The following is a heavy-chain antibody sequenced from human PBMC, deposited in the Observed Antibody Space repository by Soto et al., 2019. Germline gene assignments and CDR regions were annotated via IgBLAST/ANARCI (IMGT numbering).Heavy chain of an antibody. J-gene: IGHJ4*02. CDR1: GFTFSSYG. CDR2: ISYDGSNK. D-gene: IGHD6-19*01. Sequence: QVQLVESGGGVVQPGRSLRLSCAASGFTFSSYGMHWVRQAPGKGLEWVAVISYDGSNKYYADSMKGRFTISRDNSKNTLYLQMNSLRAEDTAVYYCAKGGSSGWYFGYWGQGTLVTVSS. V-gene: IGHV3-30*18. CDR3: AKGGSSGWYFGY.